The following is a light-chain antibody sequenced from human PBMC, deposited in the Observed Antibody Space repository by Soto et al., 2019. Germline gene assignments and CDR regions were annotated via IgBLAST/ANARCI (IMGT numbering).Light chain of an antibody. J-gene: IGKJ1*01. CDR2: KES. CDR1: QRISSW. Sequence: DIQMTQSPSTLSASVGDRVTITCRASQRISSWLAWYQQKQGKAPKVLIYKESSLESGVPSRFSGSGSGTEFTLTISSMQPDDFATYYCQQYNSYSWTFGQGTKVEMK. CDR3: QQYNSYSWT. V-gene: IGKV1-5*03.